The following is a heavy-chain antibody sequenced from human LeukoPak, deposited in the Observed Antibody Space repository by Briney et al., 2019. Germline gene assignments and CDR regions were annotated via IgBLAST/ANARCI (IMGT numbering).Heavy chain of an antibody. Sequence: SETLSLTCTVSGGSISSYYWSWIRQPPGKGLEWIGYIYTSGSTNYNPPLKSRVTITVDTSKNQFSLKLSSVSAADTAVYYCASSTTVTTVDYWGQGTLVTVSS. CDR1: GGSISSYY. D-gene: IGHD4-17*01. CDR2: IYTSGST. J-gene: IGHJ4*02. CDR3: ASSTTVTTVDY. V-gene: IGHV4-4*09.